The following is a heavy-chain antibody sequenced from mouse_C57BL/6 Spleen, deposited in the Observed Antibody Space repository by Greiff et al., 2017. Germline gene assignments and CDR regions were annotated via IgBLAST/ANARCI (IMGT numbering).Heavy chain of an antibody. V-gene: IGHV5-4*01. Sequence: QVESGGGLVKPGGSLKLSCAASGFTFSSYAMSWVRQTPEKRLEWVATISDGGSYTYYPDNVKGRFTISRDNAKNNRYLQMSHLKSEDTAMYYCARDEGSWFAYWGQGTLVTVSA. J-gene: IGHJ3*01. CDR3: ARDEGSWFAY. CDR2: ISDGGSYT. CDR1: GFTFSSYA.